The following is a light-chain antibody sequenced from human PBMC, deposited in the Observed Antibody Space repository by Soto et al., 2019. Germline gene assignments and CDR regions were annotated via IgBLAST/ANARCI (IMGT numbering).Light chain of an antibody. J-gene: IGKJ3*01. V-gene: IGKV1-39*01. Sequence: DIQMTQSPSSLSASVGDRLTITCRASQNIGSSLSWYQQKPGKAPHLLIAAASTLQSGVPSRFTGSGSGTDFTVAISSLQHEDFANYCCQLSSSIPTFGPGTKVYI. CDR3: QLSSSIPT. CDR2: AAS. CDR1: QNIGSS.